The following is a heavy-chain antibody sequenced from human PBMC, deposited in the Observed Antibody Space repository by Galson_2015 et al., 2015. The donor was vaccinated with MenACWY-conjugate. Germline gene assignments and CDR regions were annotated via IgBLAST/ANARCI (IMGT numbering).Heavy chain of an antibody. J-gene: IGHJ4*02. CDR3: ARPVRGRRTVPVPDDFDH. CDR1: GFTLRHYW. V-gene: IGHV3-7*03. Sequence: SLRLSCAASGFTLRHYWLSWVRQAPGTGLEWVATITADGREPHYVDSVKDRFTISRDNAKNSLYLQMNGLRADDTAVYYCARPVRGRRTVPVPDDFDHWGQGTLVTVSS. CDR2: ITADGREP.